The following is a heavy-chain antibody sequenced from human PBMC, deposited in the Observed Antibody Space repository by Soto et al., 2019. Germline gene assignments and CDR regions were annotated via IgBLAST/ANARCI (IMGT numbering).Heavy chain of an antibody. CDR3: ARDARPTYYDFWSGYARSAFDI. Sequence: EVQLVESGGGLVQPGGSLRLSCAASGFTFSSYWMSWVRQAPGKGLEWVANIKQDGSEKYYVDSVKGRFTISRDNAKNSLYLQMNSLRAEDTAVYYCARDARPTYYDFWSGYARSAFDIWGQGTMVTVSS. J-gene: IGHJ3*02. CDR1: GFTFSSYW. V-gene: IGHV3-7*01. CDR2: IKQDGSEK. D-gene: IGHD3-3*01.